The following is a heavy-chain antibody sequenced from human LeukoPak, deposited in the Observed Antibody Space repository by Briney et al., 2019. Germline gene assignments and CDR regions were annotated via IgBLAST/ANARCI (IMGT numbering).Heavy chain of an antibody. J-gene: IGHJ4*02. D-gene: IGHD6-13*01. CDR3: ATGYSSSWYY. CDR1: GFSVSSNY. Sequence: GGSLRLSCAASGFSVSSNYMSRVRQAPGKGLEWVSVIYSGGSTYYADSVKGRFTISRDNSKNTLYLQMHSLRAEDTAVYYCATGYSSSWYYWGQGTLVTVSS. CDR2: IYSGGST. V-gene: IGHV3-53*01.